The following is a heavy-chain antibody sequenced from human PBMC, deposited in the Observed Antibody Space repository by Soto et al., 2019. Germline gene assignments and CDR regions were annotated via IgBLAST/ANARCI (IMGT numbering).Heavy chain of an antibody. D-gene: IGHD2-8*01. J-gene: IGHJ5*02. CDR3: ARGRMYAPRFDP. V-gene: IGHV4-30-2*01. CDR1: GGSIISGGYS. Sequence: SETLSLTCAVSGGSIISGGYSWSLIRQPPGKGLEWLGYIYHSGSTYYNPSLKSRVTISVDRSKNQFSLKLSSVTAADTAVSYGARGRMYAPRFDPWGQETLVTVSS. CDR2: IYHSGST.